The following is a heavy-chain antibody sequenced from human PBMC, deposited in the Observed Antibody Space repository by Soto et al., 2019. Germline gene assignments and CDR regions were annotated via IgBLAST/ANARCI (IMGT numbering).Heavy chain of an antibody. J-gene: IGHJ4*02. V-gene: IGHV3-21*01. CDR3: ARGFEGYCSSTSCYEVGY. Sequence: GGSLRLSCAASGFTFSSYSMNWVRQAPGKGLEWVSSISSSSSYIYYADSVKGRFTISRDNAKNSLYLQMNSLRAEDTAVYYCARGFEGYCSSTSCYEVGYWGQGTLVTVSS. D-gene: IGHD2-2*01. CDR2: ISSSSSYI. CDR1: GFTFSSYS.